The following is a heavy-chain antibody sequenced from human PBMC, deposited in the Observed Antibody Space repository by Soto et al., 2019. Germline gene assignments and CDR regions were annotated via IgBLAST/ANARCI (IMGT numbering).Heavy chain of an antibody. V-gene: IGHV4-30-4*01. Sequence: SETLSLTCTVSGGPISSGDYYWSWIRQPPGKGLDWIGYIYYSGSTYYNPSLKSRVTISVDTSKNQFSLKLSSVTAADTAVYYCARVSVSWVVYAFDIWGQGTMVTVSS. CDR2: IYYSGST. CDR1: GGPISSGDYY. D-gene: IGHD6-19*01. CDR3: ARVSVSWVVYAFDI. J-gene: IGHJ3*02.